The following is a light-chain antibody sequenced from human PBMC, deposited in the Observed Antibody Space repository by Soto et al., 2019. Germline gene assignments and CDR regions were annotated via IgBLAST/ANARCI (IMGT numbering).Light chain of an antibody. CDR2: EVN. V-gene: IGLV2-14*01. CDR3: FSFTTTNTHV. CDR1: SSDIGAYDY. J-gene: IGLJ1*01. Sequence: QPVLTQPASLSGSPGQSITISCTGTSSDIGAYDYVSWFQQHPGKAPKLMISEVNNRPSGVSNRFSGSKSGNTAYLTISGLRVEDEAEYFCFSFTTTNTHVFGTGTKLTVL.